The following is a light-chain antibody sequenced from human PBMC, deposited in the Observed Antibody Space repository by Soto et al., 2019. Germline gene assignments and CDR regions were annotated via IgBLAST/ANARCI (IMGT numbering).Light chain of an antibody. CDR3: QQSNSCPCT. CDR1: QGFSNW. V-gene: IGKV1-12*01. J-gene: IGKJ3*01. Sequence: DIQMTQSPSSGSASVGDGVTITCRGRQGFSNWLACYQQKPEKSPKLLIYAASVLQTGVPSRFSGSGSGTDFTLTISSLQPEDFATSYCQQSNSCPCTFGPGTKVDI. CDR2: AAS.